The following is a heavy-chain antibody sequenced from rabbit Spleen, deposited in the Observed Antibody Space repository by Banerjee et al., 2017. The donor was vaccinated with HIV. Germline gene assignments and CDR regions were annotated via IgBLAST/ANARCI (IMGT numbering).Heavy chain of an antibody. CDR3: ARDTGSSFSSYGMDL. CDR1: GFSFSSGW. D-gene: IGHD8-1*01. CDR2: VYAGSSGST. Sequence: QEQLVESGGGLVQPEGSLTLTCKASGFSFSSGWMCWVRQAPGKGLEWIACVYAGSSGSTYSATWAKGRFTISKTSSTTVTLQMTSLTVADTATYFCARDTGSSFSSYGMDLWGPGTLVTVS. V-gene: IGHV1S45*01. J-gene: IGHJ6*01.